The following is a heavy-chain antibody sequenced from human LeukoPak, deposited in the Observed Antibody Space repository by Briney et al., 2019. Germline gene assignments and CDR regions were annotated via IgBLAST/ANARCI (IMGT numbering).Heavy chain of an antibody. CDR3: ARRREYYFDY. J-gene: IGHJ4*02. V-gene: IGHV4-34*01. CDR2: ISHSGST. Sequence: SETLSLTCAVYGESFSGYYWSWIRQPPGKGLEWIGEISHSGSTNYNPSLKSRVTISVDTSKNQFSLKLSSVTAADTAVYYCARRREYYFDYGGQGTLVTVSS. CDR1: GESFSGYY. D-gene: IGHD3-10*01.